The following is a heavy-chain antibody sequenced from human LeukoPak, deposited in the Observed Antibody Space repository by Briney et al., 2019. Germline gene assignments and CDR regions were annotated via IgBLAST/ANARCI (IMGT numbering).Heavy chain of an antibody. D-gene: IGHD6-6*01. CDR3: ARETTGGAARLMPLGKFDP. CDR2: IIPILGTA. V-gene: IGHV1-69*11. J-gene: IGHJ5*02. Sequence: SVKVSCKASGGTFSSYAISWVRQAPGQGLEWMGRIIPILGTANYAQKFQGRVTITADESTSTAYMELSSLRSEDTAVYYCARETTGGAARLMPLGKFDPWGQGTLVTVSS. CDR1: GGTFSSYA.